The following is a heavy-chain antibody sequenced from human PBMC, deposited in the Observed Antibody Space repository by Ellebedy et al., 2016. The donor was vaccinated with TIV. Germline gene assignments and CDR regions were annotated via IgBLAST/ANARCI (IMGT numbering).Heavy chain of an antibody. Sequence: GESLKISCAASGFTFSTYAMGWVRQAPGKGLEWVSAISGSATSTYYADSVKGRFTFSRDNSKNTLYPQMNSLRAEDTAVYYCAKAKGGVMGGDAFDIWGQGTMVTVSS. V-gene: IGHV3-23*01. CDR1: GFTFSTYA. CDR2: ISGSATST. CDR3: AKAKGGVMGGDAFDI. J-gene: IGHJ3*02. D-gene: IGHD3-10*01.